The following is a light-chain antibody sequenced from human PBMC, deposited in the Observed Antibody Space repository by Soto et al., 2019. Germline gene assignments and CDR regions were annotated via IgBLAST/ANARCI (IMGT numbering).Light chain of an antibody. CDR3: AACDDSLNGYV. J-gene: IGLJ1*01. V-gene: IGLV1-44*01. Sequence: QAFLTQQPSASGTPGQTVTISCAGSSSNIGSNTVNWYQQLPGAAAKLLIYSNNQRPSGAPDRFSGSKSGTSASLAISGLQSEDEADYYCAACDDSLNGYVFGPGTKVTVL. CDR1: SSNIGSNT. CDR2: SNN.